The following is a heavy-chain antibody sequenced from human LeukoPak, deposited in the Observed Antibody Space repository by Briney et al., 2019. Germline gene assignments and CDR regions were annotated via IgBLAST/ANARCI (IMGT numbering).Heavy chain of an antibody. CDR3: AKDPQPGDSIDY. D-gene: IGHD2-21*01. CDR1: GFTFSSYA. J-gene: IGHJ4*02. Sequence: QSGGSLRLSCAASGFTFSSYAMSWVRQAPGKGLEWVSAISGSGGSTYYADSVKGRFTISRDNSKNTLYLQMNSLRAEDTAVYYCAKDPQPGDSIDYWGQGTLVTVSS. V-gene: IGHV3-23*01. CDR2: ISGSGGST.